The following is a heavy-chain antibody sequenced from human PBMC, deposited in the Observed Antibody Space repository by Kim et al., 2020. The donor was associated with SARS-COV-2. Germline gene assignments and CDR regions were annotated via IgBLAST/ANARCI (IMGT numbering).Heavy chain of an antibody. Sequence: SETLSLTCTVSGGSISSGGYYWSWIRQHPGKGLEWIGYIYYSGSTYYNPSLKSRVTISVDTPKNQFSLKLSSVTAADTAVYYCASAPRITIFGVVNHFDYWGQGTLVTVSS. CDR1: GGSISSGGYY. V-gene: IGHV4-31*03. CDR2: IYYSGST. CDR3: ASAPRITIFGVVNHFDY. J-gene: IGHJ4*02. D-gene: IGHD3-3*01.